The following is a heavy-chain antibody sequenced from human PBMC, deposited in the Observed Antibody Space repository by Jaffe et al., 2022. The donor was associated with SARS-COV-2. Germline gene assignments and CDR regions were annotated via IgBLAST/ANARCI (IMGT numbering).Heavy chain of an antibody. V-gene: IGHV3-72*01. J-gene: IGHJ4*02. CDR3: VGGMYSGVWYGTY. D-gene: IGHD6-19*01. Sequence: EVQVVESGGGLVQPGGSLRLSCVASGFTFSEHYMDWVRQAPGKGLEWVGRIRTKAYTYSTEYAASVKGRLTISRDDSKTSLYLQMDSLKTEDTAVYYCVGGMYSGVWYGTYWGQGTLVTVSS. CDR2: IRTKAYTYST. CDR1: GFTFSEHY.